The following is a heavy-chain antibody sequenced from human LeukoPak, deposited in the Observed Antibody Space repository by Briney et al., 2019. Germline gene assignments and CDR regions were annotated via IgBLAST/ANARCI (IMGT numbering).Heavy chain of an antibody. CDR1: GFTFDDYA. Sequence: QPGGSLRLSCAASGFTFDDYAMHWVRQAPGKGLEWVSLISGDGGSTYYADSVKGRFTISRDNSKNSLYLQMNSLRTEDTALYYCAKDRRHGYNYNYSDYWGQGTLVTVSS. CDR2: ISGDGGST. CDR3: AKDRRHGYNYNYSDY. J-gene: IGHJ4*02. D-gene: IGHD5-24*01. V-gene: IGHV3-43*02.